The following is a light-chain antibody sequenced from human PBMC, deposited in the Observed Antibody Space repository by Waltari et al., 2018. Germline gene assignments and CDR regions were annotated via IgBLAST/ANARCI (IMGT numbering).Light chain of an antibody. CDR1: QSISSW. CDR3: QQYDTYWT. V-gene: IGKV1-5*03. Sequence: DIQMTQSPSTLSASLGDRVTITCRASQSISSWLAWYQQKPGKAPKLLIQKASNLESGFPSRFSGSGSGTEFTLTISSLQPDDFATYYCQQYDTYWTFGQGTKVEIK. J-gene: IGKJ1*01. CDR2: KAS.